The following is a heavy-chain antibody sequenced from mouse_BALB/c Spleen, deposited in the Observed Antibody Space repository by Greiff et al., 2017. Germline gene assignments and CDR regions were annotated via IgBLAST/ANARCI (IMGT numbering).Heavy chain of an antibody. CDR2: IDPSDSYT. CDR3: ARERAPWFAY. Sequence: QVQLQQPGAELVKPGASVKLSCKASGYTFTSYWMHWVKQRPGQGLEWIGEIDPSDSYTNYNQKFKGKATLTVDKSSSTAYMQLSSLTSEDSEVYYCARERAPWFAYWGQGTLVTVSA. V-gene: IGHV1-69*02. J-gene: IGHJ3*01. CDR1: GYTFTSYW. D-gene: IGHD3-3*01.